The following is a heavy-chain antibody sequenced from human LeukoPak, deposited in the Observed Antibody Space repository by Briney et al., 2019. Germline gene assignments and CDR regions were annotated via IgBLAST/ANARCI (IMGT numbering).Heavy chain of an antibody. D-gene: IGHD1-26*01. CDR3: ARDQGGQWELLDYFDY. J-gene: IGHJ4*02. Sequence: GGSLRLSCAASGFTFDDYGMSWVRQAPGKGLEWVSGINWNGGSTGYADSVKGRFTISRDNAKNSLYLQMNSLRAEDTALYHCARDQGGQWELLDYFDYWGQGTLVTVSS. CDR2: INWNGGST. CDR1: GFTFDDYG. V-gene: IGHV3-20*01.